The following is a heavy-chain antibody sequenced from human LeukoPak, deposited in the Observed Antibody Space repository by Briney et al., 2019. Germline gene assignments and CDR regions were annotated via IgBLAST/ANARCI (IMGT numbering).Heavy chain of an antibody. CDR2: MNSDGSRT. CDR1: GFTFSDYS. V-gene: IGHV3-74*01. J-gene: IGHJ5*02. Sequence: GGSLRLSCAASGFTFSDYSMNWVRQAPGRGLEWVSHMNSDGSRTSYADSVKGRFTISRDNAKNTLYLQMNSLRDEDTAVYYCTREGRGWFGEPSHDTWGQGTLVTVSS. CDR3: TREGRGWFGEPSHDT. D-gene: IGHD3-10*01.